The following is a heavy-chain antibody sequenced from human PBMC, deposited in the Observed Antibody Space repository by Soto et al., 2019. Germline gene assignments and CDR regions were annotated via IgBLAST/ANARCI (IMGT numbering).Heavy chain of an antibody. J-gene: IGHJ4*02. CDR1: GFTFSDHY. Sequence: GGSLRLSCAASGFTFSDHYMDWVRQAPGKGLEWVGRTRNKANSYTTEYAASVKGRFTISRDDSKNSLYLQMNSLKTEDTSVYYCARSADILTGYYDYGGQGTLGTVSS. CDR3: ARSADILTGYYDY. V-gene: IGHV3-72*01. D-gene: IGHD3-9*01. CDR2: TRNKANSYTT.